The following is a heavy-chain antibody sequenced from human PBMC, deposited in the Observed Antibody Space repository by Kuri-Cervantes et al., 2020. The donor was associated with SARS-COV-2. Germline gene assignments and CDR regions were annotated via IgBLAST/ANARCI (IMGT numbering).Heavy chain of an antibody. CDR3: ARARVGVFDF. CDR1: GFTTNTCA. V-gene: IGHV3-30*04. CDR2: ISSYGITK. D-gene: IGHD2-21*01. J-gene: IGHJ4*02. Sequence: GESLNFSCAASGFTTNTCAMHWARQAPGKRLEWVAMISSYGITKSYADSVKGRFTISRDTSRNTLYLQIISLRTEDTACFYSARARVGVFDFWGQGALVTVSS.